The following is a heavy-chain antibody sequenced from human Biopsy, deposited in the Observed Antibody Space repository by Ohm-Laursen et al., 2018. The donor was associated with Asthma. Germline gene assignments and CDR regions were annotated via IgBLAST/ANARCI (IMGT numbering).Heavy chain of an antibody. V-gene: IGHV4-31*03. J-gene: IGHJ4*02. CDR3: ARAQDYYDSRGYYRSFDY. CDR2: FYYSGST. D-gene: IGHD3-22*01. CDR1: YGSITSGGYY. Sequence: TLSLTCIVSYGSITSGGYYWTWIRQHPGKGLEWIGFFYYSGSTYYNPSLKSRVSISIDTPKNQFSLKLSSVTAADTAVYYCARAQDYYDSRGYYRSFDYWGQGTLVTVSS.